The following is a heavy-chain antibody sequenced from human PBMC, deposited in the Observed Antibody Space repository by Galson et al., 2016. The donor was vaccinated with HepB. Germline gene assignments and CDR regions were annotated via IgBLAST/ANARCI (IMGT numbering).Heavy chain of an antibody. Sequence: SETLSLTCTVSGGSITRDYWNWIRQSPGKGLEWIGYIYKSGNTDYNPSLKNRVTISIDTSKNQFSLQLSSVTAADTAVYYCATLSGSYVGPSFYAMDVWGQGTTVTVSS. V-gene: IGHV4-59*01. CDR3: ATLSGSYVGPSFYAMDV. CDR2: IYKSGNT. J-gene: IGHJ6*02. D-gene: IGHD1-26*01. CDR1: GGSITRDY.